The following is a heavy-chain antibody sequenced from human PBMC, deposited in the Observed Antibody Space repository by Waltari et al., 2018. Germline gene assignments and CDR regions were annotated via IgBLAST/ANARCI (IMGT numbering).Heavy chain of an antibody. J-gene: IGHJ4*02. D-gene: IGHD7-27*01. Sequence: EVQLVESGGGLVQPGGSLRLSCAASGSSFRGFWMPWVRQAPGKGLEWVSRINPAGSATTYADSVRGRFTISRDNAQNTLHLQMNSLRVEDTAMYYCTRDNWGTSDYWGQGTLVTVSS. CDR1: GSSFRGFW. CDR3: TRDNWGTSDY. CDR2: INPAGSAT. V-gene: IGHV3-74*01.